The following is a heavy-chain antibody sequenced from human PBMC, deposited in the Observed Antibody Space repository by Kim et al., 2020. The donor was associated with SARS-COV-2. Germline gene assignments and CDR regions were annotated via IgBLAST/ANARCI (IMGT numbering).Heavy chain of an antibody. Sequence: SVKVSCKASGGTFSSYAISWVRQAPGQGLEWMGGIIPIFGTANYAQKFQGRVTITADESTSTAYMELSSLRSEDTAVYYCARVDDCSGGSCSRSNYYYYGMDVWGQGTTVTVSS. CDR3: ARVDDCSGGSCSRSNYYYYGMDV. J-gene: IGHJ6*02. CDR2: IIPIFGTA. V-gene: IGHV1-69*13. CDR1: GGTFSSYA. D-gene: IGHD2-15*01.